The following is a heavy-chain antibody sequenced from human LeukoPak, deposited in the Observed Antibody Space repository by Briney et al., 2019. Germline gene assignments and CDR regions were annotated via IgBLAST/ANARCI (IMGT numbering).Heavy chain of an antibody. V-gene: IGHV3-21*01. J-gene: IGHJ4*02. CDR3: APVWIVVVPAATGG. D-gene: IGHD2-2*01. CDR2: ISSSSSYI. Sequence: GGSLRLSCAASGFTFSSYSMNWVRQAPGKGLEWVSSISSSSSYIYYADSVKGRFTISRDNAKNSLYLQMNSLRAEDTAVYYCAPVWIVVVPAATGGWDQGTLVTVSS. CDR1: GFTFSSYS.